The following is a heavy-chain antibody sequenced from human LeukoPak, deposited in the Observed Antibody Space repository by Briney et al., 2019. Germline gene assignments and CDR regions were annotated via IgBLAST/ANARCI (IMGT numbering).Heavy chain of an antibody. J-gene: IGHJ6*02. CDR3: ARDPGHDDGMDV. CDR1: GFTFSNYG. V-gene: IGHV3-33*01. CDR2: IWHNGNNK. Sequence: GGSLRLSCAASGFTFSNYGMRWVRQAPGKGLEWVAVIWHNGNNKYYGDSVKGRFTISRDNSKNTLYLQMNSLRAEDTAVYYCARDPGHDDGMDVWGQGTTVTVSS. D-gene: IGHD1-1*01.